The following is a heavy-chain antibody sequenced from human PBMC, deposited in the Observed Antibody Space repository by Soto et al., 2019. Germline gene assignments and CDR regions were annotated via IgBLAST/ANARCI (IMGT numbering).Heavy chain of an antibody. Sequence: GGSLRLSRAASGFTFSSYSMNWVRQAPGKGLEWVSYISSSSSTIYYADSVKGRFTISRDNAKNSLYLQMNSLRDEDTAVYYCARVAKAVAGSYYYYGMDVWGQGTTVTVSS. V-gene: IGHV3-48*02. CDR1: GFTFSSYS. D-gene: IGHD6-19*01. CDR3: ARVAKAVAGSYYYYGMDV. CDR2: ISSSSSTI. J-gene: IGHJ6*02.